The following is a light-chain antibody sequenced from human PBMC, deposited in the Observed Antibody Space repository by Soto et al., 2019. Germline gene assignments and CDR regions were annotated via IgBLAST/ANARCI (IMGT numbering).Light chain of an antibody. CDR1: QSVSSTY. V-gene: IGKV3-20*01. J-gene: IGKJ1*01. CDR2: SES. Sequence: EIVLTQSPGTLSLSPGERATLSCRASQSVSSTYLAWYQQKPGQAPRILIYSESSRATGIPDMFRGSGSATDFTLTISRLEPEDFAVYYWQQYGRSPRTFGQGTKGEIK. CDR3: QQYGRSPRT.